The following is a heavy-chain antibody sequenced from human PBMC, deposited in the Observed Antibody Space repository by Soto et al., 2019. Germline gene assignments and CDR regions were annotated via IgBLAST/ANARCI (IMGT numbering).Heavy chain of an antibody. Sequence: QVQLQESGPGLVKPSETLSLTCTVSGGSISSYYWSWIRQPPGKGLEWIGYIYDSGSTNYNPSLKSRVTISVDTSKNQFSLKLSSVTAADTAVYYCARSRSWYSSREFDPWGQGTLVTVSS. CDR3: ARSRSWYSSREFDP. CDR2: IYDSGST. J-gene: IGHJ5*02. D-gene: IGHD6-13*01. CDR1: GGSISSYY. V-gene: IGHV4-59*08.